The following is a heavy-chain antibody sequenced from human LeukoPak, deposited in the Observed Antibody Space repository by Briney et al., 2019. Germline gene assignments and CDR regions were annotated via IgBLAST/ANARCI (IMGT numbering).Heavy chain of an antibody. J-gene: IGHJ4*02. CDR3: AKDIYGSGGSPTHTFDY. D-gene: IGHD2-15*01. CDR2: ISWDGGST. Sequence: GGSLRLSCAASGFTFDDYAMHWVRQAPGKGLEWVSLISWDGGSTYYADSVKGRFTISRDNSKNSLYLQMNSLRAEDTALYYCAKDIYGSGGSPTHTFDYWGQGTLVTVSS. V-gene: IGHV3-43D*03. CDR1: GFTFDDYA.